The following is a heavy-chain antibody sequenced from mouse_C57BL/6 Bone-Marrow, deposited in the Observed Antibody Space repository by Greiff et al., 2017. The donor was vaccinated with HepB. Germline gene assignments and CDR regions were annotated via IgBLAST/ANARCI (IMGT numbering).Heavy chain of an antibody. D-gene: IGHD2-1*01. Sequence: VQLQQSGPELVKPGASVKISCKASGYAFSSSWMNWVKQRPGKGLEWIGRIYPGDGDTNYNGKFKGKATLTADKSSSTAYMQLSSLTSEDSAVYFCASNYNFDYWGQGTTLTVSS. CDR3: ASNYNFDY. CDR1: GYAFSSSW. V-gene: IGHV1-82*01. CDR2: IYPGDGDT. J-gene: IGHJ2*01.